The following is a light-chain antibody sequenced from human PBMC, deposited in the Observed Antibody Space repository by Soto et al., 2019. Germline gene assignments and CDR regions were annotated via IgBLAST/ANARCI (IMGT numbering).Light chain of an antibody. CDR1: SSNIGARFD. CDR3: QSYDSSLAGFV. J-gene: IGLJ1*01. CDR2: VNT. V-gene: IGLV1-40*01. Sequence: ALTQPPSVSGAPGQRVTISCTGSSSNIGARFDVHWYRHLPGTAPKLLISVNTNGPSGVADRFSGSKSGTSASLAIAGLRAEDEADYYCQSYDSSLAGFVFGTGTKVTV.